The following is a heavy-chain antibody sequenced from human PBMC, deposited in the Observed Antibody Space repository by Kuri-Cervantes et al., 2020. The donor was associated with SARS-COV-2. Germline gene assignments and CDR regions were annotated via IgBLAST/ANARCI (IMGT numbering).Heavy chain of an antibody. J-gene: IGHJ6*02. Sequence: SVKVSCKASGGTFSSYAISWVRQAPGQGLEWRGGIIPIFGTANYAQKFQGRVTITADESTSTAYMELSSLRSEDTAVYYCASVPCSSSSCYDSRWIGAGGMDVWGQGTTVTVSS. CDR1: GGTFSSYA. V-gene: IGHV1-69*13. CDR2: IIPIFGTA. CDR3: ASVPCSSSSCYDSRWIGAGGMDV. D-gene: IGHD2-2*01.